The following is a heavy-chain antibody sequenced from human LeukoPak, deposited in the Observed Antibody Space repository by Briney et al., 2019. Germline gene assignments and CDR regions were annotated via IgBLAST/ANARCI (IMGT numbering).Heavy chain of an antibody. CDR2: IYYSGST. D-gene: IGHD1/OR15-1a*01. CDR3: ARDGNSNYYYYGMDV. Sequence: SETLSLTCTVSGGSISSYYWSWIRQPPGKGLEWIGYIYYSGSTNYNPSLKSRVTISVDTSKNQFSLKLSSVTAADTAVYYCARDGNSNYYYYGMDVWGQGITVTVSS. CDR1: GGSISSYY. J-gene: IGHJ6*02. V-gene: IGHV4-59*12.